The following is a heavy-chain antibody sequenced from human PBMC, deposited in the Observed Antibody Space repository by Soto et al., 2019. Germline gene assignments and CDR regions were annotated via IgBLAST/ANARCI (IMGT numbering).Heavy chain of an antibody. Sequence: SVKVSCKASGGTFSSYAISWVRQAPGQGLEWMGGIIPIFGTANYAQKFQGRVTITADESTSTAYMELSSLRSEDTAVYYCARGGYSSTDWFDPWGQGXLVTVYS. CDR3: ARGGYSSTDWFDP. V-gene: IGHV1-69*13. CDR2: IIPIFGTA. CDR1: GGTFSSYA. J-gene: IGHJ5*02. D-gene: IGHD6-13*01.